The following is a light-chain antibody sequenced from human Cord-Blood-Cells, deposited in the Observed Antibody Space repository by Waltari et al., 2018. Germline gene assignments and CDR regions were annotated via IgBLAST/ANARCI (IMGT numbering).Light chain of an antibody. CDR1: QDITNY. CDR3: QQYDNLPTYT. CDR2: DAS. Sequence: DIQMTQSPSSLSASVGDRVTITCQARQDITNYLNWYQQKPGKAPKLLIYDASNLEKGVPSRFSGSGSGTDFTVTISSLQPEDIASYYCQQYDNLPTYTFGQGTKLEIK. J-gene: IGKJ2*01. V-gene: IGKV1-33*01.